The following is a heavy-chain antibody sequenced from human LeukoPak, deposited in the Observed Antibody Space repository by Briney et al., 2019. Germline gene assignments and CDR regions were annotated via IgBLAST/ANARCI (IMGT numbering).Heavy chain of an antibody. Sequence: GGSLRLSCAASGFTFGSYGMHWVRQAPGKGLEWVAIIWYDGNKKDYADSVKGRFTISRDNSKNTLYLQMNSLRAEDTAVYYCAGDRGTSVVTGGYFDYWGQGTLVTVSS. V-gene: IGHV3-33*01. CDR1: GFTFGSYG. CDR2: IWYDGNKK. J-gene: IGHJ4*02. D-gene: IGHD4-23*01. CDR3: AGDRGTSVVTGGYFDY.